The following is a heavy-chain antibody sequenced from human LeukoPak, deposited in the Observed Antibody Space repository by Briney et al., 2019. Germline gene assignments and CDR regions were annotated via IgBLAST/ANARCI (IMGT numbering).Heavy chain of an antibody. J-gene: IGHJ6*02. D-gene: IGHD4-17*01. CDR1: GFTFSSYS. Sequence: GGSLRLSCAASGFTFSSYSMNWVRQAPGKGLEWVSSISSSSSYIYYADSVKGRFTISRDNAKNSLYLQMNSLRAEDTAVYYCAREEVTTDYYYYYGMDVWGQGTTVTVS. CDR3: AREEVTTDYYYYYGMDV. CDR2: ISSSSSYI. V-gene: IGHV3-21*01.